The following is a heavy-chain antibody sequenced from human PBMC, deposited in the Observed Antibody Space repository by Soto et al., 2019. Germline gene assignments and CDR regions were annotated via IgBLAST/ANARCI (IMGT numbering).Heavy chain of an antibody. CDR2: INPNSGGT. J-gene: IGHJ5*02. D-gene: IGHD4-17*01. Sequence: ASMKVSCKASGYTFTGYYMHWVQQAPGQGLEWMGWINPNSGGTNYAQKFQGWVTMTRDTSISTAYMELSRLRSDDTAVYYCARAGRLRSNWFDPWGQGXLVTVYS. V-gene: IGHV1-2*04. CDR1: GYTFTGYY. CDR3: ARAGRLRSNWFDP.